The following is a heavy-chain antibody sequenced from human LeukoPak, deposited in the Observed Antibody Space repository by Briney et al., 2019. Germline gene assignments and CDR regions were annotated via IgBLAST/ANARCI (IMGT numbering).Heavy chain of an antibody. CDR2: INSNGGGT. CDR1: GFTFADYG. J-gene: IGHJ4*02. D-gene: IGHD1-1*01. Sequence: GGSLRLSCAVSGFTFADYGMSWVRQAPGKGLEWVSGINSNGGGTGYADSVKGRFTISRDNAKNSLYLQMNSLRVEDTACYYCVRATTEADCGQGTLVTVSS. CDR3: VRATTEAD. V-gene: IGHV3-20*04.